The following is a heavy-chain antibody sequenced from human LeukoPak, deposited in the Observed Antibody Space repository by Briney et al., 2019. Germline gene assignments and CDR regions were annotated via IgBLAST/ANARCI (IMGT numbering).Heavy chain of an antibody. V-gene: IGHV4-59*01. Sequence: SETLSLTCTVSGDSIRNYYWSWIRQPPGKGLEWIGYIYYSGSTNYYNPSLKSRVTMSLETSKNQFSLRLRSVTAADTAVYFCATGASGGLYAFDYWGQGTPVTVSS. D-gene: IGHD2-8*01. CDR2: IYYSGST. CDR1: GDSIRNYY. J-gene: IGHJ4*02. CDR3: ATGASGGLYAFDY.